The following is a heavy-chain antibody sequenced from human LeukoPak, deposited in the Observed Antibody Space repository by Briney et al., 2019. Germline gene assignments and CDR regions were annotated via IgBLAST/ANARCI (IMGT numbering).Heavy chain of an antibody. J-gene: IGHJ5*02. V-gene: IGHV1-2*02. CDR3: ARETGVVAVAGTILNWFDP. CDR2: INPNSGGT. Sequence: GASVKVSCKASGYTFTGYYMQWVRQAPGQGLEWMGWINPNSGGTNYAQKFQGRVTMTRDTSISTAYMELSRLRSDDTAVYYCARETGVVAVAGTILNWFDPWGQGTLVTVSS. D-gene: IGHD6-19*01. CDR1: GYTFTGYY.